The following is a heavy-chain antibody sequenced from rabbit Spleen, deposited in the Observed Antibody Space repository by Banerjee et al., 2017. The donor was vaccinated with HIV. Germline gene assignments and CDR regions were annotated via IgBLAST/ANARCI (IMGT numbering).Heavy chain of an antibody. CDR2: IDIGSSGFT. CDR1: GVSFSYSSY. V-gene: IGHV1S40*01. J-gene: IGHJ6*01. D-gene: IGHD1-1*01. CDR3: ARDTSSSFSSYGMDL. Sequence: QSLEESGGDLVKPGASLTLTCIASGVSFSYSSYMCWVRQAPGKGLEWIACIDIGSSGFTYFATWAKGRFTISKTSSTTVTLQMTRLTAADTATYFCARDTSSSFSSYGMDLWGQGTLVTV.